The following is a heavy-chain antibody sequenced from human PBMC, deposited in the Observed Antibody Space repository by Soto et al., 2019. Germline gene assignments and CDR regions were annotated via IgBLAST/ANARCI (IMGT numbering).Heavy chain of an antibody. Sequence: SETLSLTCAVYGGSFSGYYWSWIRQPPGKGLEWIGEINHSGSTNYNPSLKSRVTISVDTSKNQFSLKLSSVTAADTAVYYCARGGYDFWSGYYGEIDYWGQGTLVTVSS. CDR1: GGSFSGYY. V-gene: IGHV4-34*01. CDR3: ARGGYDFWSGYYGEIDY. D-gene: IGHD3-3*01. J-gene: IGHJ4*02. CDR2: INHSGST.